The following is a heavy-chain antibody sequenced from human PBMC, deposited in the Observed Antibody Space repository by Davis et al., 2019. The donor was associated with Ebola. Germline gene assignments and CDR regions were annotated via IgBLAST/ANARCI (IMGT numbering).Heavy chain of an antibody. D-gene: IGHD4-17*01. CDR1: GGSVSSGSYY. Sequence: MPSETLSLTCTVSGGSVSSGSYYWSWIRQPPGKGLEWIGYIYYSGSTNYNPSLKSPVTISVDTSKNQFPLKLSSVTAADTAVYYCARRSREYGWSDPWGQGTVVTVSS. V-gene: IGHV4-61*01. CDR3: ARRSREYGWSDP. CDR2: IYYSGST. J-gene: IGHJ5*02.